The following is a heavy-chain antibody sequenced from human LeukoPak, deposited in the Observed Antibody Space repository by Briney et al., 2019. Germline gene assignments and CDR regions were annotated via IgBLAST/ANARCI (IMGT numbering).Heavy chain of an antibody. CDR2: IFSNGDT. V-gene: IGHV3-53*01. Sequence: GGSLRLSCAASGFTVSTYYMTWVRQAPGKGLEWVSLIFSNGDTHYADSVKGRFTISRDTSKNTVSLQMNSLRVEDTAMYYCTRDQMNYWGQGTLVTVSS. J-gene: IGHJ4*02. CDR1: GFTVSTYY. D-gene: IGHD5-24*01. CDR3: TRDQMNY.